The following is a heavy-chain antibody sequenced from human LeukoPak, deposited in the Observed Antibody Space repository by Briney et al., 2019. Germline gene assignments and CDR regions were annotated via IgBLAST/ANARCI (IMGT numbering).Heavy chain of an antibody. CDR2: IYYSGST. Sequence: SETLSLTCTVSGGSISSSSYYWGWIRQPPGKGLEWIGGIYYSGSTYYNPSLKSRVTISVDTSKNQFSLKLSSVTAADTAVYYCARRGRLRIVVVTAPYWYFDLWGRGTLVTVSS. D-gene: IGHD2-21*02. V-gene: IGHV4-39*07. CDR1: GGSISSSSYY. J-gene: IGHJ2*01. CDR3: ARRGRLRIVVVTAPYWYFDL.